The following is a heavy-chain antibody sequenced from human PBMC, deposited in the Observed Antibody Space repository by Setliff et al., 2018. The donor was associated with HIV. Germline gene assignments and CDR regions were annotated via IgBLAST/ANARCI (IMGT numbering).Heavy chain of an antibody. CDR2: ISSDSRYI. V-gene: IGHV3-21*04. CDR3: ARGEITVAGLFEY. D-gene: IGHD6-19*01. J-gene: IGHJ4*02. CDR1: GFKFKNYN. Sequence: PGGSLRLSCVGSGFKFKNYNMNWVRQAPGKGLEWISSISSDSRYIYYADSVKGRFTISRDNAQDSVYLQMNSLRVEDTAMYFCARGEITVAGLFEYWGQGTLVTVSS.